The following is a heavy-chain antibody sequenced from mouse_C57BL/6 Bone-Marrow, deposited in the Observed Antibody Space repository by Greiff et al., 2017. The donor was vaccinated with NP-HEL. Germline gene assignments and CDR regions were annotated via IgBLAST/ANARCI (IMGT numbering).Heavy chain of an antibody. V-gene: IGHV1-69*01. CDR1: GYTFTSYW. CDR2: IDPSDSYT. CDR3: ARGEDYGSSTGFAY. D-gene: IGHD1-1*01. Sequence: VQLQQPGAELVMPGASVKLSCKASGYTFTSYWMHWVKQRPGQGLEWIGEIDPSDSYTNYNQKFKGKSTLTVDKSSSTAYMQLSSLTSEDSAVYYCARGEDYGSSTGFAYWGQGTLVTVSA. J-gene: IGHJ3*01.